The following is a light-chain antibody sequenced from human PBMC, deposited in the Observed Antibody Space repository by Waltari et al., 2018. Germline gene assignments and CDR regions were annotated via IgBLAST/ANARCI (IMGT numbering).Light chain of an antibody. J-gene: IGLJ3*02. V-gene: IGLV3-21*02. Sequence: ITCGGNNIGGKNVHWYQQKPRLAPVLVVYDDTERASATPARFSGSNSGNTAALTIFRVEVGDEADYYCQAGERSSDQWVFGGGTKLT. CDR3: QAGERSSDQWV. CDR1: NIGGKN. CDR2: DDT.